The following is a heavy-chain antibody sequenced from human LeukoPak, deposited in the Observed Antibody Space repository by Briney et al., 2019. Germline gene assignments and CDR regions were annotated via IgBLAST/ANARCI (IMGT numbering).Heavy chain of an antibody. V-gene: IGHV1-69*05. Sequence: GASVKVSCKASGYTFTSYDISWVRQAPGQGLEWIGRIIPIFGTANYAQKFQGRVTITTDESTSTAYMELSSLRSEDTAVYYCARDPPERGYSGYDLGYYYYMDVWGKGTTVTVSS. J-gene: IGHJ6*03. CDR2: IIPIFGTA. CDR1: GYTFTSYD. CDR3: ARDPPERGYSGYDLGYYYYMDV. D-gene: IGHD5-12*01.